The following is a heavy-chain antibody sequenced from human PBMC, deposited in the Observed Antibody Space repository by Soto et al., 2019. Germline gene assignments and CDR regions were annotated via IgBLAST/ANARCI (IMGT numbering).Heavy chain of an antibody. Sequence: TLSLTCAVYGGSFSGYYWSWIRQPPGKGLEWIGEISHSGSTNYNPSLKSRVTISVDTSKNQFSLKLSSVTAADTAVYYCARVAGYCSGGSCYSVFSYYYGMDVWGQGTTVTVSS. D-gene: IGHD2-15*01. CDR2: ISHSGST. V-gene: IGHV4-34*01. CDR3: ARVAGYCSGGSCYSVFSYYYGMDV. J-gene: IGHJ6*02. CDR1: GGSFSGYY.